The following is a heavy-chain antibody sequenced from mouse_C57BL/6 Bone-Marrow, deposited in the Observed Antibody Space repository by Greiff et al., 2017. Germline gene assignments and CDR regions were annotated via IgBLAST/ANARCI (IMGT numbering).Heavy chain of an antibody. Sequence: VQLHQPGAELVKPGASVKMSCKASGYTFTSYWITWVKQRPGQGLEWIGDIYPGSGSTNYNEKFKSKATLTVDTSSSTAYMQLSSLTSEDSAVYYCARSPNWDYAMDYWGQGTSVTVSS. V-gene: IGHV1-55*01. CDR2: IYPGSGST. CDR3: ARSPNWDYAMDY. D-gene: IGHD4-1*01. J-gene: IGHJ4*01. CDR1: GYTFTSYW.